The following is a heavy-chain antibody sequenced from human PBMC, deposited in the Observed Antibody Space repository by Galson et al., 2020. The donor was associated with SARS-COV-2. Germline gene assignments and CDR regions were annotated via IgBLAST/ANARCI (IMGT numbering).Heavy chain of an antibody. CDR1: GFTFSSSG. V-gene: IGHV3-33*01. CDR3: ARDPDKDTAMGS. J-gene: IGHJ4*02. D-gene: IGHD5-18*01. Sequence: TGGSLRLSCAASGFTFSSSGMHWVRQAPGKGLEWVALIWYDRSYKYYADSVKGRFTISRDNSKKTLYLQMKSLRAEDTAVYYCARDPDKDTAMGSWGQGTLVTVSS. CDR2: IWYDRSYK.